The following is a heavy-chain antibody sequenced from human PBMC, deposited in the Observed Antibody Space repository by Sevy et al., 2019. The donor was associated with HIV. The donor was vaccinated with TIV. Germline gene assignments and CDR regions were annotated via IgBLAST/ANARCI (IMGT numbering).Heavy chain of an antibody. Sequence: GGSLRLSCAASGFTFSSYAMHWVRQAPGKGLEWVAVISYDGSNKYYADSVKGRFTISGDNSKNTLYLQMNSLGAEDTAVYYCARDGEDPSSGWYSEYFQHWGQGTLVTVSS. J-gene: IGHJ1*01. CDR3: ARDGEDPSSGWYSEYFQH. D-gene: IGHD6-19*01. CDR2: ISYDGSNK. V-gene: IGHV3-30-3*01. CDR1: GFTFSSYA.